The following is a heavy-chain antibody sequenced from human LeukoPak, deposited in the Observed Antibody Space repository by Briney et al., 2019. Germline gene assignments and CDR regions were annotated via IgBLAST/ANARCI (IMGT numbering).Heavy chain of an antibody. Sequence: PSETLSLTCAVSGYSISSGYFWGWIRQPPGKGLGWIGSIHHSGSTYYNPSLKSRVTISVDTSKNQFSLKLSSVTAADTAVYYCARVYGYSYGYGDYWGQGTLVTVSS. J-gene: IGHJ4*02. CDR2: IHHSGST. D-gene: IGHD5-18*01. CDR3: ARVYGYSYGYGDY. V-gene: IGHV4-38-2*01. CDR1: GYSISSGYF.